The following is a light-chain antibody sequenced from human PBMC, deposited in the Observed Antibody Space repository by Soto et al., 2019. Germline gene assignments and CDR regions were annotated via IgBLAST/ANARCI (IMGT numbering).Light chain of an antibody. V-gene: IGKV1-27*01. Sequence: DIQMTQSPSTLSASVGDRVTITCRASQGIRNDLGWYQQKPGKAPKLLIYAASSLQSGVPSRFSGSGSGTDFALTISSLQPEDVATYYCQKYISAPYTFGPGTKVDIK. CDR2: AAS. CDR1: QGIRND. CDR3: QKYISAPYT. J-gene: IGKJ3*01.